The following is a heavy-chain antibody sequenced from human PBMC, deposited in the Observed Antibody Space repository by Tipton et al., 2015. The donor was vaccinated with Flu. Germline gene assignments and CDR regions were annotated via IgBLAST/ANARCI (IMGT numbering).Heavy chain of an antibody. V-gene: IGHV4-38-2*01. D-gene: IGHD4-11*01. J-gene: IGHJ5*02. Sequence: TLSLTCAVSGDSISSDFYWAWFRQFPGKGLEWIGTVSRTGSTIYNPSLKSRVTISIDTSKNQFSLNMRSVTAADMAVYYCARRVYSNYVSDPKSWFDPWGQGTLVAVSS. CDR2: VSRTGST. CDR1: GDSISSDFY. CDR3: ARRVYSNYVSDPKSWFDP.